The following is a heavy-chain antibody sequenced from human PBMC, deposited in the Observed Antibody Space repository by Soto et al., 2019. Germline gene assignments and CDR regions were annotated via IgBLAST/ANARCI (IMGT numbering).Heavy chain of an antibody. V-gene: IGHV4-31*03. J-gene: IGHJ2*01. D-gene: IGHD2-15*01. CDR1: GFSISSGGYY. Sequence: SETLSLTCTVSGFSISSGGYYWSWIRQHPGKGLEWIGYIYYSGSTYYNPSLKSRVTISVDTSKNQFSLKLSSVTAADTAVYYCAREKDPGRWYFDLWGRGTLVTVSS. CDR2: IYYSGST. CDR3: AREKDPGRWYFDL.